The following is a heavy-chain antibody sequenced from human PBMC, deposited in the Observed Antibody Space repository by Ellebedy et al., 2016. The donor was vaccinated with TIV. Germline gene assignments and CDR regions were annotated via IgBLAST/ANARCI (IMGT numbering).Heavy chain of an antibody. CDR1: GGSINSDSDY. CDR2: IYASGST. CDR3: ARDYYGSLDY. D-gene: IGHD3-10*01. V-gene: IGHV4-61*02. Sequence: SETLSLTXTVSGGSINSDSDYWSWIRQPAGKGLEWIGRIYASGSTSYNPSLQSRVTMSVDASKNQFSLKLSSVTAADTAVYYCARDYYGSLDYWGQGILVTVSS. J-gene: IGHJ4*02.